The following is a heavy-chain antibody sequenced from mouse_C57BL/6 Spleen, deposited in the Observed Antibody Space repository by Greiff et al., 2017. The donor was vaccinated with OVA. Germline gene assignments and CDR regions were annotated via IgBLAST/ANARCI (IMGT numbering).Heavy chain of an antibody. CDR3: ARKELANYFDH. D-gene: IGHD4-1*01. CDR2: ISYDGSN. Sequence: EVKLEESGPGLVKPSQSLSLTCSVTGYSITSGYYWNWIRQFPGNKLEWMGYISYDGSNNYNPSLKNRISITRDTSKNQFFLKLNSVTTEDTATYYCARKELANYFDHWGQGTTLTVSS. CDR1: GYSITSGYY. V-gene: IGHV3-6*01. J-gene: IGHJ2*01.